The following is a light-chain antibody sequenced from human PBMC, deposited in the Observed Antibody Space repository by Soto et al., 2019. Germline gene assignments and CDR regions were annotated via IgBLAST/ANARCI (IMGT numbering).Light chain of an antibody. V-gene: IGLV2-14*02. J-gene: IGLJ2*01. CDR2: EVT. Sequence: QAVLTQPASVSGSPGQSITISCTGTNNDVGSYNLVSWYQQHPGKAPKLIIYEVTKRPSGVSDRFSGSSSGAERYLTISNLQAEDEAHYYCQTWGTGPPVKFGGGTKLTVL. CDR3: QTWGTGPPVK. CDR1: NNDVGSYNL.